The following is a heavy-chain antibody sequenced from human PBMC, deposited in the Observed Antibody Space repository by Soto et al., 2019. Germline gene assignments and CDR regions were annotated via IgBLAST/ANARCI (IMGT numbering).Heavy chain of an antibody. CDR1: GFTFSSYG. J-gene: IGHJ6*02. V-gene: IGHV3-30*18. CDR3: AKDLEWLVLRYAMDV. CDR2: ISYDGSNE. Sequence: QVQLVESGGGVVQPGRSLRLSCEASGFTFSSYGMHWVRQAPGKGLEWVALISYDGSNEDYADSVKGRFTISRDNSKKTLYLQMNSLRPEDTAVYYCAKDLEWLVLRYAMDVWGQGTTVTVSS. D-gene: IGHD6-19*01.